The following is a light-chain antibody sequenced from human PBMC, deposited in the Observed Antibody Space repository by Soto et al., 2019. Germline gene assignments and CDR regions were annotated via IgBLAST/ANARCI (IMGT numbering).Light chain of an antibody. V-gene: IGLV2-11*01. Sequence: QSALTQPRSVSGSRGQSITISCTGTSSDVGAYNYVSWYQQHPGKVPKLMLYDVTKRPSGVPDRCSGSKSGNTASLTISGLQAEDEADYYCCSYVGTYSYVFXTGTKVTVL. CDR2: DVT. CDR3: CSYVGTYSYV. CDR1: SSDVGAYNY. J-gene: IGLJ1*01.